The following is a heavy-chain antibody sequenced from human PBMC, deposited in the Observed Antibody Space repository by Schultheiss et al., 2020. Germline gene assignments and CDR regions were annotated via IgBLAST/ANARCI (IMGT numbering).Heavy chain of an antibody. D-gene: IGHD6-13*01. CDR1: GGSFSGYY. CDR2: IYTSGST. CDR3: ARGSGSWYYYMDV. J-gene: IGHJ6*03. Sequence: SETLSLTCAVYGGSFSGYYWSWIRQPAGKGLEWIGRIYTSGSTNYNPSLKSRVTMSVDTSKNQFSLKLSSVTAADTAVYYCARGSGSWYYYMDVWGKGTTVTVSS. V-gene: IGHV4-59*10.